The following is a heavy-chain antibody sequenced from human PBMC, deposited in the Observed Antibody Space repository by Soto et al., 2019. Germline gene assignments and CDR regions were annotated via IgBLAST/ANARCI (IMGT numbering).Heavy chain of an antibody. Sequence: PVGSLRLSCASSVCTFSSYAMSWVRHAPGKGLEWVSAISGSGGSTYYADSVKGRFTISRDNSKNTLYLQMNSLRAEDTAVYYCAKPSGNHKAYFDYWGQGTLVSVYS. CDR1: VCTFSSYA. J-gene: IGHJ4*02. V-gene: IGHV3-23*01. D-gene: IGHD1-26*01. CDR2: ISGSGGST. CDR3: AKPSGNHKAYFDY.